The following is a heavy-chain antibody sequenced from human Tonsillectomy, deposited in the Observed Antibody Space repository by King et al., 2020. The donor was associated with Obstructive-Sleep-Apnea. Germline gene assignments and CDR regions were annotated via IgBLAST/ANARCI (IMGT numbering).Heavy chain of an antibody. CDR2: IYHTGNT. CDR1: GGSISSGGYY. Sequence: VQLQESGPGLVKPSQTLSLTCTVSGGSISSGGYYWTWIRQHPGKGLEWIGYIYHTGNTYYIPSLKSRITISLDTSKTQFSLKLSSVTAADTAVYYCARGRDSYGDAFDIWAKGQRSPSLQ. J-gene: IGHJ3*02. V-gene: IGHV4-31*03. D-gene: IGHD5-18*01. CDR3: ARGRDSYGDAFDI.